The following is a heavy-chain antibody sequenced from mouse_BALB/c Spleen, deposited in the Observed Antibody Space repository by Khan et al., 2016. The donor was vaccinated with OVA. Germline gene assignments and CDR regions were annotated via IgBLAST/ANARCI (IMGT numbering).Heavy chain of an antibody. CDR2: IWSGGST. D-gene: IGHD2-5*01. V-gene: IGHV2-2*02. CDR1: GFSLTSYG. CDR3: VRTYFSDSTYGDYYTMDY. J-gene: IGHJ4*01. Sequence: VQLVESGPGLVQPSQSLSITCTVSGFSLTSYGVHWVRQSPGKGLEWLGVIWSGGSTDYNAAFISRLTISKDNSKSQVFFKMNSLQANDTAIYYCVRTYFSDSTYGDYYTMDYWGQGTSVTVSS.